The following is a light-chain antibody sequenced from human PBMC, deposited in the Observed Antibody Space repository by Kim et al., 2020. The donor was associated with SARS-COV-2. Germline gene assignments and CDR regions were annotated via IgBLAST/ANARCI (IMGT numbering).Light chain of an antibody. Sequence: QSVLTQPPSASGSPGLSVTISCTGTSSDVGGYNYVSWYQQHPGKAPRLMIYEVSKRPSGVPDRFSGSKSGNTASLTISGLQAEDESDYYCSSYAGSDTLVFGGGTQRTVL. CDR1: SSDVGGYNY. CDR2: EVS. CDR3: SSYAGSDTLV. V-gene: IGLV2-8*01. J-gene: IGLJ3*02.